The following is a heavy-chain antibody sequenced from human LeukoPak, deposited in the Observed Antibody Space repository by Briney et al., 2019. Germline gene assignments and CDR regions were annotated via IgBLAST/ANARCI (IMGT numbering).Heavy chain of an antibody. CDR1: GGSIRSYY. CDR2: IYYSGST. V-gene: IGHV4-59*08. D-gene: IGHD3-22*01. Sequence: SETLSLTCTVSGGSIRSYYWSWIRQPPGKGLEWIGYIYYSGSTNYNPSLKSRVTISVDTSKNQFSLKLSSATAAATALYSCARTNPDSSGYYRLFDYWGQGTLVTVSS. J-gene: IGHJ4*02. CDR3: ARTNPDSSGYYRLFDY.